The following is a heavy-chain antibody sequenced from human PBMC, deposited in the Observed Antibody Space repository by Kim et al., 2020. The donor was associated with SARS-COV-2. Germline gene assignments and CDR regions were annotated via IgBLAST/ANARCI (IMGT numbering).Heavy chain of an antibody. V-gene: IGHV3-30*04. CDR2: ISYDGSHI. Sequence: GGSLRLFCAASGFSFSSHALHWVRQAPGKGLEWVALISYDGSHISYPDSVKGRFIISRDNTKSTLYLQMNSLRPEDTAVYYCVAAIVSRSFDHWGQGTLV. CDR3: VAAIVSRSFDH. CDR1: GFSFSSHA. D-gene: IGHD6-13*01. J-gene: IGHJ4*02.